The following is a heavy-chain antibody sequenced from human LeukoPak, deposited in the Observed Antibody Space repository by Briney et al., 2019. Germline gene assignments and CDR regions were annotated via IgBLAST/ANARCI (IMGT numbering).Heavy chain of an antibody. CDR3: ARDQYCSSTSCYYYYYYGMDV. J-gene: IGHJ6*02. D-gene: IGHD2-2*01. V-gene: IGHV3-11*01. CDR1: GFTFSDYY. CDR2: ISSSGSTI. Sequence: PGGSLRLSCAASGFTFSDYYMSWIRQAPGKGLEWASYISSSGSTIYYADSVKGRFTISRDNAKNSLYLQMNSLRAEDTAVYYCARDQYCSSTSCYYYYYYGMDVWGQGTTVTVSS.